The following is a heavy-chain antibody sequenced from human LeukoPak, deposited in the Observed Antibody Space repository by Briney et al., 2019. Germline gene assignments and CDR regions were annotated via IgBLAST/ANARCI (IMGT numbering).Heavy chain of an antibody. D-gene: IGHD3-16*01. CDR1: GYSFTSYW. V-gene: IGHV5-51*01. Sequence: GESLKISCKGSGYSFTSYWIGWVRQMPGKGLEWMGIIYPDNPDTRYSPSFQGQVTISADKSISTAYLQWRSLKASDTAMYYCATLRGPDGAFYFAYWGQGTLVTVSS. CDR3: ATLRGPDGAFYFAY. CDR2: IYPDNPDT. J-gene: IGHJ4*02.